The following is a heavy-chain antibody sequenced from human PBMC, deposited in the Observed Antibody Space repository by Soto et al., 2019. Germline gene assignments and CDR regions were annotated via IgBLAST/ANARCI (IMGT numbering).Heavy chain of an antibody. CDR3: ARLTPNYDFWSGSRAYYYYYMDV. V-gene: IGHV4-39*01. J-gene: IGHJ6*03. Sequence: ASETMSVSCTVAGGTIINSSYCWGGINKNLGKGMERIGSIYYSGSTYYNPSLKSRVTISVDTSKNQFSLKLSSVTAADTAVYYCARLTPNYDFWSGSRAYYYYYMDVWGKGTTVTVS. CDR2: IYYSGST. D-gene: IGHD3-3*01. CDR1: GGTIINSSYC.